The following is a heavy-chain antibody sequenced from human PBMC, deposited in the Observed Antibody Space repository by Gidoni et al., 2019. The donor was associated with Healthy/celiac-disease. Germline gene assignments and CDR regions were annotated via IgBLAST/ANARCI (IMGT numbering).Heavy chain of an antibody. J-gene: IGHJ5*02. CDR3: ATYSSSFRNWFDP. D-gene: IGHD6-6*01. Sequence: EVQLLASGGGLVQPGGSLRLSCAASGFTFSSYDMSWVSQAPGKGLGWFAVISGSGGSTYYADSVKGRFTISRDNSKNTLYLQMNSLRAEDTAVYYCATYSSSFRNWFDPWGQGTLVTVSS. V-gene: IGHV3-23*01. CDR2: ISGSGGST. CDR1: GFTFSSYD.